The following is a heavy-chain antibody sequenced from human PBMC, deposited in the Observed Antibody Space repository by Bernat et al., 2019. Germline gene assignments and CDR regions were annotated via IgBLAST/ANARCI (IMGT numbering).Heavy chain of an antibody. D-gene: IGHD6-13*01. CDR2: IYHSGST. V-gene: IGHV4-4*02. Sequence: ISSSNWWSWVRQPPGKGLEWIGEIYHSGSTNYNPSLKSRVTISVDQSKNQFFLKLRSVTAADTSVYYCARAGGSSLLKTKNDAFDIWG. CDR3: ARAGGSSLLKTKNDAFDI. CDR1: ISSSNW. J-gene: IGHJ3*02.